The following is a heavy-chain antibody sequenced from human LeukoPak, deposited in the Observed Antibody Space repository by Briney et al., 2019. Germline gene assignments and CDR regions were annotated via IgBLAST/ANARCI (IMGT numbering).Heavy chain of an antibody. V-gene: IGHV3-21*01. CDR2: ISSSSSYI. D-gene: IGHD3-10*01. Sequence: PGGSLRLSCVASGFTFSSYSMNWVRQAPGKGLEWVSSISSSSSYIYYADSVKGRFTISRDNAKNSLYLQMNSLRAEDTAVYYCARGSMVRGVDYYYMDVWGKGTTVTVSS. CDR1: GFTFSSYS. J-gene: IGHJ6*03. CDR3: ARGSMVRGVDYYYMDV.